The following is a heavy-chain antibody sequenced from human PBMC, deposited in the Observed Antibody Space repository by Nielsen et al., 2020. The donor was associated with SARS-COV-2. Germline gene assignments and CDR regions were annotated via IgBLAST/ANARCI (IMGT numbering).Heavy chain of an antibody. V-gene: IGHV3-23*01. J-gene: IGHJ4*02. CDR3: VSQAEGYYSPYDF. CDR2: IGASGSTT. CDR1: GFTFSDYA. Sequence: GGSLRLSCAASGFTFSDYALSWVRQAPGKGLDWVSLIGASGSTTYYADSVKGRFTISRDDSKNTLYLHMSSLRADDTAVYHCVSQAEGYYSPYDFWGQGTLVTVSS. D-gene: IGHD3-22*01.